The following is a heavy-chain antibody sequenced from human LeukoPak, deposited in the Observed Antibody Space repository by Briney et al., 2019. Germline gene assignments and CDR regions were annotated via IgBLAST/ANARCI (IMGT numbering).Heavy chain of an antibody. J-gene: IGHJ3*02. Sequence: PGGSLRLSCAASGFTFSSYGIHWVRQAPGKGLEWVAVISYDGTNQYYVDSVKGRFTISRDNSKNTLYLQMNSLRAEDTAVYYCARDQTLRLMDPRDALDMWGQGTMVTVSS. CDR1: GFTFSSYG. CDR3: ARDQTLRLMDPRDALDM. CDR2: ISYDGTNQ. V-gene: IGHV3-30-3*01. D-gene: IGHD2-2*03.